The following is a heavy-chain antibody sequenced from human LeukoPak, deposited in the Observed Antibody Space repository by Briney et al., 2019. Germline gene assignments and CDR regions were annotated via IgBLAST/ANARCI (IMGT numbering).Heavy chain of an antibody. CDR2: ISFDGSNI. Sequence: GGSLRLSCAASGFIFSNYAMHWVRQAPGKGLNWVAVISFDGSNIYYADSAKGRFTISRDNSKNTLYLQMNSLRAEDTALYYCAREVPYGDYQDGEGFDPWGQGTLVTVSS. V-gene: IGHV3-30*04. CDR3: AREVPYGDYQDGEGFDP. D-gene: IGHD4-17*01. CDR1: GFIFSNYA. J-gene: IGHJ5*02.